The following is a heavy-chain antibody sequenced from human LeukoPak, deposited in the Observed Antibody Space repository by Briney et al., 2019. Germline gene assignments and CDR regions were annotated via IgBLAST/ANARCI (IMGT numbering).Heavy chain of an antibody. D-gene: IGHD2-15*01. CDR3: ARRRYCSGGSCLITDY. CDR1: GYTFTSYG. J-gene: IGHJ4*02. Sequence: ASVKVSCKASGYTFTSYGISWVRQAPGQGLEWMGWISAYNGNTNYAQKLQGRVTMTTDTSTSTAYMELRSLRSDDTAVYYCARRRYCSGGSCLITDYWGQGTLVTVSS. V-gene: IGHV1-18*01. CDR2: ISAYNGNT.